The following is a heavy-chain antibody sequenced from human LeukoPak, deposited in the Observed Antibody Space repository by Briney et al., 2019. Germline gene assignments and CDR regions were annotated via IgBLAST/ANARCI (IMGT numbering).Heavy chain of an antibody. CDR3: ARDVYYYDSSHSRAFDI. D-gene: IGHD3-22*01. V-gene: IGHV4-59*01. J-gene: IGHJ3*02. CDR2: IYYSGST. CDR1: GVSISSYY. Sequence: SETLSLTCTVSGVSISSYYWSWIRQPPGKGLEWIGYIYYSGSTNYNPSLKSRVTISVDTSKNHFSLKLSSVTAADTAVYYCARDVYYYDSSHSRAFDIWGQGTMVTVSS.